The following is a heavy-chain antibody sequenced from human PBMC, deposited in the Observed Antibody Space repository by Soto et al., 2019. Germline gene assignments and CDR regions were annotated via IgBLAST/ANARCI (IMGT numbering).Heavy chain of an antibody. CDR3: VQAGVTMVRGAYSYYFDY. CDR2: ISGSGGST. J-gene: IGHJ4*02. CDR1: GFTFSSYA. V-gene: IGHV3-23*01. D-gene: IGHD3-10*01. Sequence: EVQLLESGGGLVQPGGSLRLSCAASGFTFSSYAMSWVRQAPGKGLEWVSAISGSGGSTYYADSVKGRFTISRDNSKNTLYLQMNSRRAEATAVYYCVQAGVTMVRGAYSYYFDYCGQGNLVTVSS.